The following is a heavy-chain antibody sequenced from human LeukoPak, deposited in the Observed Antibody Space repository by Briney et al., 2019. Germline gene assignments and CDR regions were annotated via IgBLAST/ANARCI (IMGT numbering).Heavy chain of an antibody. CDR3: ARQAGGTSGPFYY. CDR2: IYHSEST. J-gene: IGHJ4*02. Sequence: SETLSLTCTVSGGSISSSSWSWIRPPPGKGLEWIGYIYHSESTNYNPSLKSRVTISVDTSKNQCSLKLSSVTAAGTAVYYCARQAGGTSGPFYYWGQGTLVTVSS. CDR1: GGSISSSS. V-gene: IGHV4-59*08. D-gene: IGHD4-23*01.